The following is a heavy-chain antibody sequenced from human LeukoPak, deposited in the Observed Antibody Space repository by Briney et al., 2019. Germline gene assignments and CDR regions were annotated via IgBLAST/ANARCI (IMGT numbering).Heavy chain of an antibody. CDR1: GYTFTSYD. D-gene: IGHD6-6*01. Sequence: ASVKVSCKASGYTFTSYDINWVRQATGQGLEWMGWMNPNSGNTGYAQKFQDRVTITRNTSISTAYMELSSLRSEDTAVYYCARGPGGSSSSVNYYYYYMDVWGKGTTVTVSS. J-gene: IGHJ6*03. V-gene: IGHV1-8*03. CDR3: ARGPGGSSSSVNYYYYYMDV. CDR2: MNPNSGNT.